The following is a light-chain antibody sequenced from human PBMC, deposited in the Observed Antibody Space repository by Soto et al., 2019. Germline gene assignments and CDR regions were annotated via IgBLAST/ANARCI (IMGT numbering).Light chain of an antibody. J-gene: IGKJ1*01. CDR3: QQYDSYSWT. CDR1: QSISSR. CDR2: KAS. Sequence: DIQMTQSPSTLSASVGDRVTITCRASQSISSRLAWYQQKPGKVPMLLIYKASSLESGVPSRFSGSGSGTEFTLTISSLQPDDFATYYCQQYDSYSWTFGQGTKVEI. V-gene: IGKV1-5*03.